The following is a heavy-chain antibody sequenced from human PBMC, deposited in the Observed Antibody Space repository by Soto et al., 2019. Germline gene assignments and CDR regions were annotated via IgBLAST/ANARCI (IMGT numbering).Heavy chain of an antibody. V-gene: IGHV4-39*01. J-gene: IGHJ5*02. CDR1: GGSISSSSYY. D-gene: IGHD6-19*01. CDR2: IYYSGST. CDR3: AGSRYSSGWYGGWFDP. Sequence: SETLSLTCTVSGGSISSSSYYWGWIRQPPGKGLEWIGSIYYSGSTYYNPSLKSRVTISVDTSKNQFSLKLSSVTAADTAVYYCAGSRYSSGWYGGWFDPWGQGTLVTVSS.